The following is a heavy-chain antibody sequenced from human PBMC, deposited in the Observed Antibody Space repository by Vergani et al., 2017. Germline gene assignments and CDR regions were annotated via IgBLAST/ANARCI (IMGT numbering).Heavy chain of an antibody. V-gene: IGHV1-69*18. CDR1: GGTFSSYA. J-gene: IGHJ5*02. Sequence: QVQLVQSGAEVKKTGSSVKVSCKASGGTFSSYAISWVRQAPGQGLEWMGRIIPIFGTANYAQKFQGRVTITADESTSTAYMELRRLRSEDTAVYYCARAQHYYDSSGSYFGRWFDPWGEGTLVTVSS. CDR2: IIPIFGTA. D-gene: IGHD3-22*01. CDR3: ARAQHYYDSSGSYFGRWFDP.